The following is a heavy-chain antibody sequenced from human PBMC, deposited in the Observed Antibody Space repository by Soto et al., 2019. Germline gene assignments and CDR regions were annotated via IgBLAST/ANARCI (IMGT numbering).Heavy chain of an antibody. Sequence: AVTISQTCIGTNAAIRSYYWMWIRQPPRKGLEWIGYIYYSGSTNYNPSLKSRVTISVDTSKNQFSLKLSSVTAADTAVYYCARDHGQLHPLDYWGKGPLVPVSA. D-gene: IGHD6-6*01. CDR3: ARDHGQLHPLDY. CDR1: NAAIRSYY. J-gene: IGHJ4*02. CDR2: IYYSGST. V-gene: IGHV4-59*01.